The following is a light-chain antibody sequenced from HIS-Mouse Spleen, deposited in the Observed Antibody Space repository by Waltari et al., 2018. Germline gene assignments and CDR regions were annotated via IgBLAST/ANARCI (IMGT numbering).Light chain of an antibody. CDR3: QQRSNWWT. V-gene: IGKV3-11*01. CDR2: DAS. Sequence: IVSTQSPATLSLSPGGRATLSCRASQRVSSYLAWYQQKPGQAPRLLIYDASNRATGIPARFSGSGSGTYFTLTISSLEPEDFAVYYCQQRSNWWTFGQGTKVEIK. J-gene: IGKJ1*01. CDR1: QRVSSY.